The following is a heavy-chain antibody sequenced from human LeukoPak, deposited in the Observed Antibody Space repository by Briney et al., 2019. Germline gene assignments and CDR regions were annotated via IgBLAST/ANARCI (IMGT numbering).Heavy chain of an antibody. J-gene: IGHJ4*02. CDR2: ISYHGSET. V-gene: IGHV3-30*18. D-gene: IGHD6-19*01. CDR3: AKLEVAVAGYFDY. Sequence: GRSLRLSCASSGFIFRNYGMHWVRQAPGKGLEWVAVISYHGSETFYGDSVKGRFTISRDNSKNTLDLQMNSLRAEDTAVYYCAKLEVAVAGYFDYWGQGTLVTVSS. CDR1: GFIFRNYG.